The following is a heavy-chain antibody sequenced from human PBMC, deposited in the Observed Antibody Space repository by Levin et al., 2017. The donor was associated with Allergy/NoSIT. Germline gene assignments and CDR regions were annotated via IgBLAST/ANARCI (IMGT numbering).Heavy chain of an antibody. CDR2: IYYSGST. CDR3: ARVKTAIRNSSPFLFDY. Sequence: PSETLSLTCTVSGGSISSYYWSWIRQPPGKGLEWIGYIYYSGSTNYNPSLKSRVTISVDTSKNQFSLKLSSVTAADTAVYYCARVKTAIRNSSPFLFDYWGQGTLVTVSS. CDR1: GGSISSYY. J-gene: IGHJ4*02. V-gene: IGHV4-59*01. D-gene: IGHD2-2*02.